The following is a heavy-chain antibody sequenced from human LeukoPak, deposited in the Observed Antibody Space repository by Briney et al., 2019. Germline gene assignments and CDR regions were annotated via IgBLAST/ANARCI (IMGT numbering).Heavy chain of an antibody. CDR1: DGAIAGYS. V-gene: IGHV4-59*12. J-gene: IGHJ5*02. D-gene: IGHD3-3*01. CDR3: AREYYDFWSGYRNWFDP. Sequence: SETLSLTCTVSDGAIAGYSWSWIRQPPGKGLEWIGYIYYSGDTNYNPSLQSRVTVSVDTSKNQFSLKLSSVTAADTAVYYCAREYYDFWSGYRNWFDPWGQGTLVTVSS. CDR2: IYYSGDT.